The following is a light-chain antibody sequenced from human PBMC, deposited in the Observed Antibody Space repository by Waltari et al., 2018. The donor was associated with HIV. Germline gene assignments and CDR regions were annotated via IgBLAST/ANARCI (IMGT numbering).Light chain of an antibody. J-gene: IGLJ3*02. CDR3: ASAVPGGALV. V-gene: IGLV2-14*01. Sequence: HSALTQPASVSWSPGHTITISCIGSTAHILDHHSISWYQHHPHESPHLMTVGDDIRPAGVPFRFAASKSENKASLTISGLHFDDEGEYYCASAVPGGALVFGGGTKVTV. CDR1: TAHILDHHS. CDR2: GDD.